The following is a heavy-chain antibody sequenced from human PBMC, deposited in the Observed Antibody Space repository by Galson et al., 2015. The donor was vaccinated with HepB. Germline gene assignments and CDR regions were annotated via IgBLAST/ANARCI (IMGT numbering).Heavy chain of an antibody. Sequence: SLRLSCAASGFTFSSYSMNWVRQAPGKGLEWVSYISSSSSTIYYADSVKGRFTISRDNAKNSLYLQMNSLRAEDTAVYYCARRQETGWFDPWGQGTLVTVSS. V-gene: IGHV3-48*01. CDR3: ARRQETGWFDP. J-gene: IGHJ5*02. CDR2: ISSSSSTI. CDR1: GFTFSSYS.